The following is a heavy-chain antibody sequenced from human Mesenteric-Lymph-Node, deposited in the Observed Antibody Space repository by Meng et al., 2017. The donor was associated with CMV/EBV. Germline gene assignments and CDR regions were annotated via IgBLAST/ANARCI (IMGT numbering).Heavy chain of an antibody. CDR1: GFTFSNAW. D-gene: IGHD5-24*01. Sequence: GESLKISCAASGFTFSNAWMSWVRQAPGKGLEWVGRIKSKTDGGTTDYAAPVKGRFTISRDDSKNTLYLQMNSLRAEDTAVYYCARDESGGRWLQLQYYYYYGMDVWGQGTTVTVSS. V-gene: IGHV3-15*01. CDR2: IKSKTDGGTT. CDR3: ARDESGGRWLQLQYYYYYGMDV. J-gene: IGHJ6*02.